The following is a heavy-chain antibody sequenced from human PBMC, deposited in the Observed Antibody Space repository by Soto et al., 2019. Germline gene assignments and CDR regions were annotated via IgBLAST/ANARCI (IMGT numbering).Heavy chain of an antibody. V-gene: IGHV4-39*01. CDR2: IYYSGKN. Sequence: PSETLSLTCTLSGASITSTTYFWAWIRQPPGKGLEWVGSIYYSGKNHYNPSLKSRVNISVDRYKNQFSLQMPSVTAADTAVYYCAKNLPRTGRFQYWGQGTLVTVSS. CDR3: AKNLPRTGRFQY. CDR1: GASITSTTYF. J-gene: IGHJ4*02.